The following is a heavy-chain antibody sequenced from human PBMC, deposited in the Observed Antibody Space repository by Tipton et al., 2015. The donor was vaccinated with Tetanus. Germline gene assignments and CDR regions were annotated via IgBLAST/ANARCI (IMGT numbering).Heavy chain of an antibody. J-gene: IGHJ4*02. CDR2: IYYSGTT. V-gene: IGHV4-30-4*01. CDR1: VGSISSGDYY. Sequence: TLSLTCTVSVGSISSGDYYWSWVRQSPGEGLEWIGHIYYSGTTYYNPSLKSRINISVDTSKNQFSLKLNSVTAADTAVYYCARRSVSARFDDWGQGAQVTVSS. D-gene: IGHD6-6*01. CDR3: ARRSVSARFDD.